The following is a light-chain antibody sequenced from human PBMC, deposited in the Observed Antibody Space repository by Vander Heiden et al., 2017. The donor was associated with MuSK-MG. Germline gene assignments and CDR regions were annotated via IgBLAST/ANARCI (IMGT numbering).Light chain of an antibody. CDR3: NSRDSSGNQVV. J-gene: IGLJ2*01. CDR1: TLRSHY. Sequence: SSERTQDPAVSVALGQTVRITCQGDTLRSHYASWSQQKPGQAPVLVIYGKNNRPSGIPDRFSGSSSGNTASLNITGAQAEDEADYYCNSRDSSGNQVVFGGGTRLTVL. CDR2: GKN. V-gene: IGLV3-19*01.